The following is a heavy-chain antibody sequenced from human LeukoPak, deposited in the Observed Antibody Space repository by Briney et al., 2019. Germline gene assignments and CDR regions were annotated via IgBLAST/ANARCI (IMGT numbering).Heavy chain of an antibody. Sequence: SETLSLTCAVYGGSFSGYYWNWIRQSPGKGLEWIGEINHSGSTNYNPSLKSRVTISVDTSKNQFSLKLSSVTAADTAVYYCARVGVGYCSSTSCRRYYYYYGMDVWGQGTTVTVSS. CDR3: ARVGVGYCSSTSCRRYYYYYGMDV. J-gene: IGHJ6*02. D-gene: IGHD2-2*01. CDR2: INHSGST. CDR1: GGSFSGYY. V-gene: IGHV4-34*01.